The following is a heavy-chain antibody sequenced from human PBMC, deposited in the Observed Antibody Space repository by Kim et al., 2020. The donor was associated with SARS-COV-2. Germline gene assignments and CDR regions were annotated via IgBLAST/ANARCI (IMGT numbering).Heavy chain of an antibody. J-gene: IGHJ4*02. Sequence: TDYAAPVKGRFTISREDSKNTLYLQMNSLKTEDTAVYYCIYYDILTGYFYWGQGTLVTVSS. CDR3: IYYDILTGYFY. V-gene: IGHV3-15*01. D-gene: IGHD3-9*01. CDR2: T.